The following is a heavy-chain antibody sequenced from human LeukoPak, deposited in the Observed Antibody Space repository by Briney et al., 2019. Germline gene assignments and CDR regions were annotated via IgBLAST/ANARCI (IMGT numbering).Heavy chain of an antibody. J-gene: IGHJ4*02. CDR2: IKSKTDGGTT. Sequence: GGSLRPSCAASGFMFTDHALSWVRQAPGKGLEWVGRIKSKTDGGTTDYAAPVKGRFTISRDDSKNTLYLQMNSLKTEDTAVYYCTLSAAVDYWGQGTLVTVSS. CDR1: GFMFTDHA. D-gene: IGHD6-13*01. CDR3: TLSAAVDY. V-gene: IGHV3-15*01.